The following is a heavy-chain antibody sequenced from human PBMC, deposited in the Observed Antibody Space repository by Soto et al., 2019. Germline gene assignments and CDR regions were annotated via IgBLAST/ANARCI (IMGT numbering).Heavy chain of an antibody. CDR1: GGTFSSYA. CDR2: IIPIFGTA. CDR3: ARDEGTKPIFGMDV. V-gene: IGHV1-69*12. J-gene: IGHJ6*02. Sequence: QVQLVQSGAEVKKPGSSVEVSCKASGGTFSSYAISWVRQAPGQGLEWMGGIIPIFGTANYAQKFQGRVTITADESTSTAYMELSSLRSEDTAVYYCARDEGTKPIFGMDVWGQGTTVTVSS. D-gene: IGHD2-15*01.